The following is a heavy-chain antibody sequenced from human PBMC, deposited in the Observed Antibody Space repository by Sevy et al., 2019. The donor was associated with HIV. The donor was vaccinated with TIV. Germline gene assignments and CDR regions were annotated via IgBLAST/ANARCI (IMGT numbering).Heavy chain of an antibody. Sequence: SVKVSCKASGGTVTNYAISWVRQAPGQGLEWMGEIVPVFGTSHHARSFQGRVTITADESTSTAYMELRSLRSEDTAVYYCTSGADCSNGVCYPRGFDPWGQGTLVTVSS. D-gene: IGHD2-8*01. V-gene: IGHV1-69*13. J-gene: IGHJ5*02. CDR2: IVPVFGTS. CDR3: TSGADCSNGVCYPRGFDP. CDR1: GGTVTNYA.